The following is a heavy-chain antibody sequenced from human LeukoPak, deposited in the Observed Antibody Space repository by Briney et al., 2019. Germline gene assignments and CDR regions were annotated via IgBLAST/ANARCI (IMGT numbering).Heavy chain of an antibody. V-gene: IGHV4-59*11. CDR2: ISYSGST. Sequence: PETLSLTCSVSGGSIDRQHWSWIRQPPEKGLEWIGLISYSGSTYYNPSLESRVTISRDTSRNHFSLKLSSVTAADTAVHYCTRDRNGGDYYYLDVWGKGTTVTVSS. D-gene: IGHD3-16*01. CDR3: TRDRNGGDYYYLDV. J-gene: IGHJ6*03. CDR1: GGSIDRQH.